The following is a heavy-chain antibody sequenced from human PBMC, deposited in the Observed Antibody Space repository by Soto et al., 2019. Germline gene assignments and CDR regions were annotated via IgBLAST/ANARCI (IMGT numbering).Heavy chain of an antibody. CDR1: GGSISSSSYY. V-gene: IGHV4-39*01. D-gene: IGHD4-17*01. CDR3: ASHDYGDWKSYYFDY. J-gene: IGHJ4*02. Sequence: QLQLQESGPGLVKPSETLSLTCTVSGGSISSSSYYWGWIRQPPGKGLEWIGSIYYSGSTYYNPSLKSRVTISVDTSKNQFSLKLSSVTAADTAVYYCASHDYGDWKSYYFDYWGQGTLVTVSS. CDR2: IYYSGST.